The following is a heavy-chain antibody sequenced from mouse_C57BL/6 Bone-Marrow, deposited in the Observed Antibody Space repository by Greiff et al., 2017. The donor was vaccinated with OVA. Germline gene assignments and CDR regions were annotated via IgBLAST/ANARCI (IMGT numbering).Heavy chain of an antibody. CDR1: GFTFSDYG. V-gene: IGHV5-17*01. CDR3: ARRGGGGNYQFPYWYFDV. CDR2: ISSGSSTI. Sequence: EVQVVESGGGLVKPGGSLKLSCAASGFTFSDYGMHWVRQAPEKGLEWVAYISSGSSTIYYADTVKGRFTISRDNAKNPLFLQMTSLRSEDTAMYYCARRGGGGNYQFPYWYFDVWGTGTTVTVSS. J-gene: IGHJ1*03. D-gene: IGHD2-1*01.